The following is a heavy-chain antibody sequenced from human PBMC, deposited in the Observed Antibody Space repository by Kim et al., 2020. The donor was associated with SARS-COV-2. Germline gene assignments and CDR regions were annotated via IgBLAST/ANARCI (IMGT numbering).Heavy chain of an antibody. D-gene: IGHD3-10*01. CDR3: AKRAYGSESYNDY. CDR1: GFTFSSYA. J-gene: IGHJ4*02. Sequence: GGSLRLSCAASGFTFSSYAMRWVRQAPGKGLEWVSGISGGGTTTQYADSVKGRFTISRDNSNNTLFLQMNSLRAEDTAVYYCAKRAYGSESYNDYWGQGT. CDR2: ISGGGTTT. V-gene: IGHV3-23*01.